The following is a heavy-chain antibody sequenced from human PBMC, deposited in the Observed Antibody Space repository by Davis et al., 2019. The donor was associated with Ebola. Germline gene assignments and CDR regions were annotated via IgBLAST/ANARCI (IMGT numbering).Heavy chain of an antibody. D-gene: IGHD1-26*01. CDR3: ARVAVGRLDD. V-gene: IGHV1-18*04. Sequence: ASVKVSCKASGYTFTSYGISWVRQAPGQGLEWMGWISAYNGNTNYAQKFQGRVTITADESTSTAYMELSSLRSEDTAVYYCARVAVGRLDDWGQGTLVTVSS. CDR2: ISAYNGNT. CDR1: GYTFTSYG. J-gene: IGHJ4*02.